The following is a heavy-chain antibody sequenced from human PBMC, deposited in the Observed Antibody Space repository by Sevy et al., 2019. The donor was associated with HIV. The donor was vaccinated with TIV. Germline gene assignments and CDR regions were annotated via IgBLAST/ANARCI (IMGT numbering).Heavy chain of an antibody. Sequence: SETLSLTCTVSGGSISSGDYYWSWIRQPSGKGREWIGYIYYSGSTYYNPSLKSRVTISVDTSKNQFSLKLSSVTAADTAVYYCASRTLPNSADERNSYQAWGQGTLVTVSS. D-gene: IGHD1-7*01. J-gene: IGHJ4*02. CDR1: GGSISSGDYY. CDR2: IYYSGST. CDR3: ASRTLPNSADERNSYQA. V-gene: IGHV4-30-4*01.